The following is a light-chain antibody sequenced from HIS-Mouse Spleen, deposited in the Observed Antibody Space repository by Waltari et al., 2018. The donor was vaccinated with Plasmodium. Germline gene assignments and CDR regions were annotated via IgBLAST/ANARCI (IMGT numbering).Light chain of an antibody. CDR3: YSTDSSGNHRV. J-gene: IGLJ3*02. V-gene: IGLV3-10*01. Sequence: SYELTQPPSVSVSPGQTARITCPGDALTNKYASWYTQKSGQAPVLVIYEDSKRPSGIPERFSGSSSGTMATLTISGAQVEDEADYYCYSTDSSGNHRVFGGGTKLTVL. CDR1: ALTNKY. CDR2: EDS.